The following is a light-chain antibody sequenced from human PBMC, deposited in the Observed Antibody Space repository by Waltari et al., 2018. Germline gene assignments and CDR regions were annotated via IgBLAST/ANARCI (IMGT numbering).Light chain of an antibody. CDR1: QTISNY. Sequence: DIQMTQSPSSLSASVGDRVTINCRSSQTISNYLNWYQQKQGKAPKLLIYAASSLQSGVPSRFSASGSGTDFTLTIGSLQPEDFATYYCQQSYIAPYTFGQGTKLEIK. CDR2: AAS. J-gene: IGKJ2*01. V-gene: IGKV1-39*01. CDR3: QQSYIAPYT.